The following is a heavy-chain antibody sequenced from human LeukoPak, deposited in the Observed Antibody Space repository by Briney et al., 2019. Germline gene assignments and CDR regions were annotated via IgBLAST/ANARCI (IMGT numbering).Heavy chain of an antibody. V-gene: IGHV3-74*01. CDR2: INGNGSDI. CDR1: GFTFRNYW. J-gene: IGHJ4*02. Sequence: GGSLRLSCAASGFTFRNYWMHWVRQAPGKGLVWASRINGNGSDISYADFVKGRFTISRDNAKNTLSLQMDSLTDDDTALYYCPGGFGHNWSPFENWGQGTLVAVSS. CDR3: PGGFGHNWSPFEN. D-gene: IGHD1-1*01.